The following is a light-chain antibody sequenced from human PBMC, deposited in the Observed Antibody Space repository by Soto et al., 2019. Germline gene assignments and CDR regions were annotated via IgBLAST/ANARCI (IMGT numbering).Light chain of an antibody. Sequence: EIVMTHSPATLSVSPGEIATLSCRASQSVSSSYLAWYQQKPGQAPRLLIYAASSRATGIPDRFSGSGSGTDFTLTISRLEPEDFAVYYCQQYDSSPRTFGQGTKVDIK. V-gene: IGKV3-20*01. CDR3: QQYDSSPRT. CDR1: QSVSSSY. CDR2: AAS. J-gene: IGKJ1*01.